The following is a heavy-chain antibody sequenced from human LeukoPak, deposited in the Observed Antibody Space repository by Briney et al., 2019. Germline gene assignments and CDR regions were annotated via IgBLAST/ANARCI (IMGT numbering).Heavy chain of an antibody. D-gene: IGHD4-11*01. V-gene: IGHV4-39*07. CDR2: IYYSGST. CDR1: GGSISSSSYY. CDR3: AGGYSNPNWFDP. Sequence: SETLSLTCTVSGGSISSSSYYWGWIRQPPGKGLEWIGSIYYSGSTYYNPSLKSRVTISVDTSKNQFSLKLSSVTAADTAVYYCAGGYSNPNWFDPWGQGTLVTVSS. J-gene: IGHJ5*02.